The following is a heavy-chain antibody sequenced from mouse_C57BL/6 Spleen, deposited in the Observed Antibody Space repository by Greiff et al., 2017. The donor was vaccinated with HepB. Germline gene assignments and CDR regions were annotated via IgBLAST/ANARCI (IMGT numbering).Heavy chain of an antibody. CDR3: ARSLYIGAY. J-gene: IGHJ3*01. CDR2: IDPSDSYT. Sequence: QVQLKQPGAELVKPGASVKLSCKASGYTFTSYWMQWVKQRPGQGLEWIGEIDPSDSYTNYNHKFKGKATLTVDTSSSTASMQLSSLTSEDSAVYYCARSLYIGAYWGQGTLVTVSA. CDR1: GYTFTSYW. D-gene: IGHD2-1*01. V-gene: IGHV1-50*01.